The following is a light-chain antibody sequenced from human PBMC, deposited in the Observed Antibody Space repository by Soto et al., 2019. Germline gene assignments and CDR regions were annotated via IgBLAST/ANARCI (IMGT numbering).Light chain of an antibody. Sequence: LTQPRSVSGSPGQSVAISCTGTTSDVGGYDYVSWHQQHPGKAPELIIFDVSKRPSGVPDRFSGSKSGNTASLTITGLQAEDEADYFCCSYAGDFYVFGSGTKVTVL. V-gene: IGLV2-11*01. CDR2: DVS. CDR3: CSYAGDFYV. J-gene: IGLJ1*01. CDR1: TSDVGGYDY.